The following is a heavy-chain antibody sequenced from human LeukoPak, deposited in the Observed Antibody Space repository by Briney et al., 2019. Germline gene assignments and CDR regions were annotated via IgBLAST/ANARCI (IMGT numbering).Heavy chain of an antibody. Sequence: ASVKVSCKASGYTFTGHYMHWVRQAPGQGLEWMGWINPNSGGTKYAQKFQGRVTLTRDTSISTAYMELSRLRCDDTAVYYCARSYDFWSGPPFDPWGQGTLVNVSS. CDR1: GYTFTGHY. CDR3: ARSYDFWSGPPFDP. V-gene: IGHV1-2*02. D-gene: IGHD3-3*01. CDR2: INPNSGGT. J-gene: IGHJ5*02.